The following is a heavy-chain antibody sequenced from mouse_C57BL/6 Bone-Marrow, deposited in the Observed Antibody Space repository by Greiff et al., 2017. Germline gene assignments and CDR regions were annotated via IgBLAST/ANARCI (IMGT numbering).Heavy chain of an antibody. CDR1: GYTFTSYW. D-gene: IGHD2-4*01. J-gene: IGHJ3*01. V-gene: IGHV1-69*01. CDR2: IDPSDSYT. CDR3: AISTMIRSFAY. Sequence: VQLQQPGAELVMPGASVKLSCKASGYTFTSYWMHWVKQRPGQGLEWIGEIDPSDSYTNYNQKFKGQSTLTVDKSSSTAYMQLSSLTSEDSAVYYCAISTMIRSFAYWGQGTLVTVSA.